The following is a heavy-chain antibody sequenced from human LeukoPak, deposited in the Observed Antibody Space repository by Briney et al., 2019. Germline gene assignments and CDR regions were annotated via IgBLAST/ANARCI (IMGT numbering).Heavy chain of an antibody. CDR2: VNSDGTGT. CDR3: ARAYGGNLLDH. Sequence: GGSLRLSCAVSGFTFSPYWMHWVRQAPGRGLVWVSRVNSDGTGTNYAASVQGRFTISRDNAKNTLYLRMNSLRAEDTAVYYCARAYGGNLLDHWGQGTLVTVSS. CDR1: GFTFSPYW. D-gene: IGHD4/OR15-4a*01. J-gene: IGHJ4*02. V-gene: IGHV3-74*01.